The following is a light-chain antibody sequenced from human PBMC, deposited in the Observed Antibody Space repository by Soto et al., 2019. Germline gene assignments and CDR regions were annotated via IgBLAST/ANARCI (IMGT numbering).Light chain of an antibody. V-gene: IGKV3-20*01. CDR2: GAS. J-gene: IGKJ3*01. CDR1: QSVTNNY. Sequence: EIVLTQSPGTLSLSPGERATLSCRASQSVTNNYLAWYQQKPGQAPRLLIYGASARAAGIPDRFSGSGSGTDFTLTISRLEPEDFAVYSCQHYVNSPQFTSGPGTKVDIK. CDR3: QHYVNSPQFT.